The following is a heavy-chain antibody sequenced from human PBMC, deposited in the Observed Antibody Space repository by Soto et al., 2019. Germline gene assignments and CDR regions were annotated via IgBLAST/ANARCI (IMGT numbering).Heavy chain of an antibody. CDR3: AKEVTMIIVGPFDL. V-gene: IGHV3-23*01. J-gene: IGHJ4*02. Sequence: VGSLRLSCAASGFTFSSYDMSWVRQAPGKGLQWVSDISASGGSTYYADSVKGRFTISRDNSKNMVFLQMSSLRAEDTALYYCAKEVTMIIVGPFDLWGQGTQVTVSS. D-gene: IGHD3-22*01. CDR1: GFTFSSYD. CDR2: ISASGGST.